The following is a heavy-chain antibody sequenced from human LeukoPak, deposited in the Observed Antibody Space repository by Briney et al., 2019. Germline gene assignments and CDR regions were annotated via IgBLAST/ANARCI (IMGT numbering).Heavy chain of an antibody. CDR3: ARDRGYCIDC. CDR1: GFTFSSYW. Sequence: PGGSLRLSCAASGFTFSSYWMHWVRQAPGKGLVWVSHINGDGSRTSYADSVKGRFTISRDNAKNTLYLHMNSLRDEDTAMYYCARDRGYCIDCWGQGTLVTVSS. V-gene: IGHV3-74*01. J-gene: IGHJ4*02. CDR2: INGDGSRT. D-gene: IGHD2-15*01.